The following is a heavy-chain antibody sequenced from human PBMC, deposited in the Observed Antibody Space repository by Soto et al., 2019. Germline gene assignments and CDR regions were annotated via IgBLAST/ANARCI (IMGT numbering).Heavy chain of an antibody. CDR2: IYTSGST. CDR1: GGSISSYY. J-gene: IGHJ5*02. Sequence: ETLSLTCTVSGGSISSYYWSWIRQPAGKGLEWIGRIYTSGSTNYNPSLKSRVTMSVGTSKNQFSLKLSSVTAADTAVYYCARGPDVGLYDFWSGYQNWFDPWGQGTLVTVSS. D-gene: IGHD3-3*01. V-gene: IGHV4-4*07. CDR3: ARGPDVGLYDFWSGYQNWFDP.